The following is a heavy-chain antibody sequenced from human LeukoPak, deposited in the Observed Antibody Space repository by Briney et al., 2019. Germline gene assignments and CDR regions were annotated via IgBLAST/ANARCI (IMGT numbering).Heavy chain of an antibody. CDR2: IYQSGGT. Sequence: SETLSLTCGVSGYSISSGYYWGWIRKPQGKAVEWMGSIYQSGGTYYNPSLKSRVTILADSSKNQFSLKLSSVTASDTAVYYCARHGRAVDVWGKGTTVTVSS. D-gene: IGHD1-26*01. J-gene: IGHJ6*04. CDR1: GYSISSGYY. V-gene: IGHV4-38-2*01. CDR3: ARHGRAVDV.